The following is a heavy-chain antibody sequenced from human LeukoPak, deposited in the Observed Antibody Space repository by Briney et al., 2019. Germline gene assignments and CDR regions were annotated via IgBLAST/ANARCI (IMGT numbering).Heavy chain of an antibody. D-gene: IGHD2-21*02. Sequence: WASVKVSCKASGGTFSSYAISWVRQAPGQGLEWMGGIIPIFGTANYAQKFQGRVTLTADESTSIVNVEVSSLRSEDTAVYYCASRHCGGDCYSTYYYYYGLDVWGQGTTVTVSS. CDR1: GGTFSSYA. J-gene: IGHJ6*02. V-gene: IGHV1-69*13. CDR3: ASRHCGGDCYSTYYYYYGLDV. CDR2: IIPIFGTA.